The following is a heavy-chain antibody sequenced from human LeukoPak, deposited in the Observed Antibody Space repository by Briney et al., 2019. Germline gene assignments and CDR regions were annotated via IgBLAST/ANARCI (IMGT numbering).Heavy chain of an antibody. CDR1: GGSISSYY. J-gene: IGHJ4*02. CDR3: AREVVLGNAYYDSSGYYLFYFDY. D-gene: IGHD3-22*01. Sequence: SETLSLTCTVSGGSISSYYWSWIRQPAGKGLEWIGRIYTSGSTNYNPSLKSRVTMSVDTSKNQFSLKLSSVTAADTAVYYCAREVVLGNAYYDSSGYYLFYFDYWGQGTLVTVSS. V-gene: IGHV4-4*07. CDR2: IYTSGST.